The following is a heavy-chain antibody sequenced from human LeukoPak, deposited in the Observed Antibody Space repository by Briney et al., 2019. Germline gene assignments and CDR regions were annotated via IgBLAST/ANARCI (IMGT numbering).Heavy chain of an antibody. CDR2: IYYSGST. V-gene: IGHV4-39*07. CDR3: AREQWLAYYYYYMDV. Sequence: SETLSLTCTVSGGSISSSSYYWGWIRQPPGKGLEWIGSIYYSGSTYYNPSLKSRVTISVDTSKNQFSLKLSSVTAADTAVYYCAREQWLAYYYYYMDVWGKGTTVTVSS. D-gene: IGHD6-19*01. J-gene: IGHJ6*03. CDR1: GGSISSSSYY.